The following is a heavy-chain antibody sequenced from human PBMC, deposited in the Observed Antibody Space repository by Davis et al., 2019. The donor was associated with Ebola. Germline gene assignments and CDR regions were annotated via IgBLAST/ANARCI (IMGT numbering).Heavy chain of an antibody. CDR1: GFTFGDYA. J-gene: IGHJ4*02. CDR2: IRSKAYGGTT. V-gene: IGHV3-49*04. D-gene: IGHD4-23*01. Sequence: GESLKISCTASGFTFGDYAMSWVRQAPGKGLEWVGFIRSKAYGGTTEYAASVKGRFTISRDDSKSIAYLQMNSLKTEDTAVYYCTRALLLRWYHFDYWGQGTLVTVSS. CDR3: TRALLLRWYHFDY.